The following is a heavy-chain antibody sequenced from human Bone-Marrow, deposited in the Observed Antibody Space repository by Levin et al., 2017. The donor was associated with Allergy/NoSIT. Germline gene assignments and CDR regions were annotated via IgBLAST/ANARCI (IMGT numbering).Heavy chain of an antibody. CDR1: GYTFTGNY. Sequence: GESLKISCKASGYTFTGNYMHWVRQAPGQGLEWMGRINPNSGGINYAQKFQGRVTMTRDTSISTAYMELSRLRSDDTAVYYCVRVPAVSFDYWGQGTLVTVSS. D-gene: IGHD6-25*01. V-gene: IGHV1-2*06. J-gene: IGHJ4*02. CDR2: INPNSGGI. CDR3: VRVPAVSFDY.